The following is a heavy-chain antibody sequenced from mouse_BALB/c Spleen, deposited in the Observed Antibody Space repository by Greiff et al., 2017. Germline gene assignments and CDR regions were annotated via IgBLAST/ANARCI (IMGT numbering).Heavy chain of an antibody. CDR3: ARLYKYTTRGYFDY. Sequence: QVQLQQSGAELVRPGTSVKVSCKASGYAFTNYLIEWVKQRPGQGLEWIGVINPGSGGTNYNEKFKGKATLTADKSSSTAYMQLSSLTSDDSAVYFCARLYKYTTRGYFDYWGQGTTLTVSS. CDR2: INPGSGGT. J-gene: IGHJ2*01. CDR1: GYAFTNYL. V-gene: IGHV1-54*01. D-gene: IGHD1-1*01.